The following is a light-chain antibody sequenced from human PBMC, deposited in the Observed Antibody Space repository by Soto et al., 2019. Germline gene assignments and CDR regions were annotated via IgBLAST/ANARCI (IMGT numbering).Light chain of an antibody. J-gene: IGKJ4*01. CDR1: QHISDY. CDR3: HQYFNPRT. V-gene: IGKV1-33*01. Sequence: DSQMTQSASSLSASVGDRVTITCQASQHISDYLNWYQQKPGKAPKLLIYDGTKLETGVPSRFSGSGSGTEFTFTISSLQPEDTATYYCHQYFNPRTFGGGTKVDIK. CDR2: DGT.